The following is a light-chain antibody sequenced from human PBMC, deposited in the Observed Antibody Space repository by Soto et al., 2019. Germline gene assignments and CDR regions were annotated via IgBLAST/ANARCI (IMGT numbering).Light chain of an antibody. CDR3: QPYGSSPRIT. CDR2: DAS. CDR1: QSVSTSY. V-gene: IGKV3D-20*01. Sequence: ESVLTQSPATLSLSPGERATLSCGASQSVSTSYIAWYQQKPGLAPRLLIYDASSRATGIPDRFSGSGSGTDFTLTISKLEPEDFAVYYCQPYGSSPRITFGQGTRLEIK. J-gene: IGKJ5*01.